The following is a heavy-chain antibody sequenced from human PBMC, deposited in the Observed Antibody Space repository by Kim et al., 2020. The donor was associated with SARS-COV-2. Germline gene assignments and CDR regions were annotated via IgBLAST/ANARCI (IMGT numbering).Heavy chain of an antibody. CDR2: IYHSGST. Sequence: SETLSLTCTVSGYSISSGYYWGWIRQPPGKGLEWIGSIYHSGSTYYNPSLKSRVTISVDTSKNQFPLKLSSVTAADTAVYYCARDLRDYYGSGSYNAFD. CDR3: ARDLRDYYGSGSYNAFD. D-gene: IGHD3-10*01. CDR1: GYSISSGYY. J-gene: IGHJ3*02. V-gene: IGHV4-38-2*02.